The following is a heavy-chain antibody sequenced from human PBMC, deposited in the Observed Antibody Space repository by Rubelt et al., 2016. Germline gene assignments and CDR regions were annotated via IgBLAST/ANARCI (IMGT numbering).Heavy chain of an antibody. CDR2: ISYDGSNK. Sequence: GKGLEWVAVISYDGSNKYYADSVKGRFTISRDNSKNTLYLQMNSLRAEDTAVYYCAKLGSGWYAFDIWGQGTMVTVSS. CDR3: AKLGSGWYAFDI. J-gene: IGHJ3*02. V-gene: IGHV3-30*18. D-gene: IGHD6-19*01.